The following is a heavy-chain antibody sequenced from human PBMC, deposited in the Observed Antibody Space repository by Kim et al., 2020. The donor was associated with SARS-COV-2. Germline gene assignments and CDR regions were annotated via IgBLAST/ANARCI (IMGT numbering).Heavy chain of an antibody. V-gene: IGHV4-31*02. D-gene: IGHD6-13*01. J-gene: IGHJ4*02. CDR2: T. CDR3: ARDSSSCPFDY. Sequence: TYYNPSLKSRVTISVDTSKNQFSLKLSSVTAADTAVYYCARDSSSCPFDYWGQGTLVTVSS.